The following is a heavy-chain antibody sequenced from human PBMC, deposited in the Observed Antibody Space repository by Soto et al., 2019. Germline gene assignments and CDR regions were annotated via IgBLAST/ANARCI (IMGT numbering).Heavy chain of an antibody. CDR1: GYTFTSYG. J-gene: IGHJ4*02. D-gene: IGHD2-21*01. Sequence: ASVKVSCKASGYTFTSYGISWVRQAPGQGLEWMGWISAYNGNTNYAQKLQRRVTMTTDTSTSTAYTELRSLRSDDTAVYYCARHPINGGDFDYWGQGTLVTVSS. CDR3: ARHPINGGDFDY. V-gene: IGHV1-18*01. CDR2: ISAYNGNT.